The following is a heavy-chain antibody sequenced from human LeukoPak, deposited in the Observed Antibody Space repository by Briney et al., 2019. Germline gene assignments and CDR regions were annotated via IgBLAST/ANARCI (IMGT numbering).Heavy chain of an antibody. CDR2: IYYSGST. V-gene: IGHV4-59*01. D-gene: IGHD2-2*01. J-gene: IGHJ4*02. Sequence: SKTLSLTRTVSGGSISSYYWSWIRQPPGKGLEWIGYIYYSGSTNYNPSLKSRVTISVDTSKNQFSLKLSSVTAADTAVYYCARRADNRYCSSTSCYEYYFDYWGQGTLVTVSS. CDR1: GGSISSYY. CDR3: ARRADNRYCSSTSCYEYYFDY.